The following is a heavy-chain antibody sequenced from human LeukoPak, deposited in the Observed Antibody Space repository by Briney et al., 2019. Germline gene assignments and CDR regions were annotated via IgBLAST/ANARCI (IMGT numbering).Heavy chain of an antibody. CDR2: INYSGST. J-gene: IGHJ5*02. CDR3: ARDPRSSGYCSGGSCSDWFDP. CDR1: GDSISSDY. D-gene: IGHD2-15*01. Sequence: SETLSLTCTVSGDSISSDYWSWIRQSPGKGLEWIGYINYSGSTNYSPSLKSRVTISVDTSKRQFSLKLTSVTAADTAVYYCARDPRSSGYCSGGSCSDWFDPWGQGTLVTVSS. V-gene: IGHV4-59*01.